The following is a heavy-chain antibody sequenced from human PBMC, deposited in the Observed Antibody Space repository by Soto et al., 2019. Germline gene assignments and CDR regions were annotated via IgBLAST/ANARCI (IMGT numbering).Heavy chain of an antibody. CDR2: IRNGGDGT. CDR3: AKVPCYSFTRV. Sequence: EVQLLESGGGLVQPGGSLRLSCVVSGFTLTDYHMSWVRQAPGKGLEWVSAIRNGGDGTHYADSVQGRFTISRDTSKNTLYLQMSSLRVEDTAIYYCAKVPCYSFTRVWGQGTLVTVSS. D-gene: IGHD3-10*01. CDR1: GFTLTDYH. V-gene: IGHV3-23*01. J-gene: IGHJ4*02.